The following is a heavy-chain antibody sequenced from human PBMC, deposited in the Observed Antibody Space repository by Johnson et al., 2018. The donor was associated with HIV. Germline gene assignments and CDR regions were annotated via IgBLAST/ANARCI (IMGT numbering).Heavy chain of an antibody. J-gene: IGHJ3*02. CDR2: ISYDGSNK. CDR1: GFTFSSYA. V-gene: IGHV3-30*04. Sequence: QVLLVESGGGVVQPERSLRLSCAASGFTFSSYAMHWVRQAPGKGLEWVACISYDGSNKRYAGSVKGRFTISRYNSKNTLYLQMNSLKIEDTAVDYWATDLFSLILEDDAFDTGGQGTMVTVSS. CDR3: ATDLFSLILEDDAFDT.